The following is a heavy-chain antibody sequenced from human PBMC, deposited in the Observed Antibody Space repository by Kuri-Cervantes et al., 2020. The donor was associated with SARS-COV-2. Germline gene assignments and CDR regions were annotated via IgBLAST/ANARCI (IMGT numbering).Heavy chain of an antibody. CDR2: ISYDGSNK. D-gene: IGHD3-22*01. V-gene: IGHV3-30-3*01. CDR1: GFTFSSYA. Sequence: GGSRRLSCAASGFTFSSYAMHWVRQLPGKGLEWVAVISYDGSNKYYADSVKGRFTISRDNSKTTLYLQMNSRRAEDTAVYYCARDHYYDSSGYSPPNYYYYGMDVWGQGTTVTVSS. CDR3: ARDHYYDSSGYSPPNYYYYGMDV. J-gene: IGHJ6*02.